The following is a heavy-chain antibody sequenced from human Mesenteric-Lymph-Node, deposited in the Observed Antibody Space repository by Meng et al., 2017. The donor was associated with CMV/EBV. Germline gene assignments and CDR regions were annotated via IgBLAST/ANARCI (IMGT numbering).Heavy chain of an antibody. V-gene: IGHV1-18*04. J-gene: IGHJ4*02. CDR2: INIFNGDT. CDR3: ARGGSDYSNHVDY. CDR1: GYTFHSYG. D-gene: IGHD4-11*01. Sequence: CKDSGYTFHSYGVSWVRQAHEHGLELIGWINIFNGDTGYAQMFQGRVIMNRDISTSTAYLEVRILKSDDTAVYYCARGGSDYSNHVDYWGQGTLVTVSS.